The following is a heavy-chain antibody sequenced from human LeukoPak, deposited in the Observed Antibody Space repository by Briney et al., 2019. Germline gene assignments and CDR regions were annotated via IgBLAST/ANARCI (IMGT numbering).Heavy chain of an antibody. J-gene: IGHJ5*02. V-gene: IGHV3-30-3*01. CDR3: ARDGPP. Sequence: PGGSLRLSCAASGFTFSSYAMHWVRQAPGKGLEWVAVISYDGSNKYYADSVKGRFTISRDNSKNTLYLQMNSLRAEDTAVYYCARDGPPWGQGTLVTVSS. CDR2: ISYDGSNK. CDR1: GFTFSSYA.